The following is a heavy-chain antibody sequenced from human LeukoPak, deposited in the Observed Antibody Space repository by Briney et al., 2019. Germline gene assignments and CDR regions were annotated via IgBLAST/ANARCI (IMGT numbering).Heavy chain of an antibody. CDR2: ISYNGNNE. CDR1: GFTFSSYG. Sequence: GGSLRLSCAASGFTFSSYGVHWVRQAPGKGLEWVAVISYNGNNEYYADSVKGRFTISRDNAKNSLYLQMNSLRAEDTADYYCLGSNIAAVWVQGTLVTVSS. J-gene: IGHJ4*02. V-gene: IGHV3-30*03. CDR3: LGSNIAAV. D-gene: IGHD6-13*01.